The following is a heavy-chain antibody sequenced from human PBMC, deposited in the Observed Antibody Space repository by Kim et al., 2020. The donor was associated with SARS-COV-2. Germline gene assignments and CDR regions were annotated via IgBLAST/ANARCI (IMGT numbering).Heavy chain of an antibody. CDR1: GFTFSSYS. Sequence: GGSLRLSCAASGFTFSSYSMNWVRQAPGKGLEWVSSISSSSSYIYYADSVKGRFTISRDNAKNSLYLQMNSLRAEDTAVYYCARVRDYDILTDAVHWYFYLWGRGTLVTVSS. V-gene: IGHV3-21*01. J-gene: IGHJ2*01. D-gene: IGHD3-9*01. CDR2: ISSSSSYI. CDR3: ARVRDYDILTDAVHWYFYL.